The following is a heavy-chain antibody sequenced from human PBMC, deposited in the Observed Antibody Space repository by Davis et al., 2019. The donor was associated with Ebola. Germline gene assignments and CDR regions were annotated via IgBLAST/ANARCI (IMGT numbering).Heavy chain of an antibody. CDR3: TREACTSTSCYDYFDY. Sequence: PGGSLILSCTVSGGSISSHYWTWIRQPPGKELEWIGYIYYSGSTNYNPSLKSRVTISVDKSKNQFSLKLRSVTAADTALYYCTREACTSTSCYDYFDYWGQGTLVTVSS. CDR2: IYYSGST. V-gene: IGHV4-59*11. CDR1: GGSISSHY. J-gene: IGHJ4*02. D-gene: IGHD2-2*01.